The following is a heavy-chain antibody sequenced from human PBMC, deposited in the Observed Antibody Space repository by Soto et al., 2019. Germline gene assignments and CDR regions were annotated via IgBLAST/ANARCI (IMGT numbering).Heavy chain of an antibody. CDR2: ISPSGAGT. J-gene: IGHJ6*02. CDR3: ARHFVVIRDYFYYYGMDI. CDR1: SYTFANLY. D-gene: IGHD3-3*01. V-gene: IGHV1-46*01. Sequence: GASVKVSCKASSYTFANLYIHWVRQAPGQRLEWMGMISPSGAGTTYAQSFQGRFTMTRDTSTNTVYMQLSSLTSEDTAVYYCARHFVVIRDYFYYYGMDIWGQGTSVTVSS.